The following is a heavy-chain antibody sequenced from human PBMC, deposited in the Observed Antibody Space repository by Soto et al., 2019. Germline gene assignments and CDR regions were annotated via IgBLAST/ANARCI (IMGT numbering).Heavy chain of an antibody. D-gene: IGHD3-22*01. V-gene: IGHV1-18*01. CDR3: ARELNTDSSAYYSFAY. CDR2: VSTYNTNT. CDR1: GYTFSDYG. Sequence: ASVKVSCKTSGYTFSDYGLAWLRQTPGQRPEWMGWVSTYNTNTNYAQKSQGGVTMTTDTSTITTSMELRSLRSDDTAVYYCARELNTDSSAYYSFAYWGQGTLVTVSS. J-gene: IGHJ4*02.